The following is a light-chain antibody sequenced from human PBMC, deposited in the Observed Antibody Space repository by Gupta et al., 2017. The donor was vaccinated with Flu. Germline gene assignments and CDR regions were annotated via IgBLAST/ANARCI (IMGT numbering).Light chain of an antibody. CDR1: TLSSYF. V-gene: IGLV3-19*01. CDR3: KSRDNNGDVV. CDR2: GEN. Sequence: SSELTQGPAVSVALGQTVWITCQGDTLSSYFASWYQQRPGQAPILFLYGENNRPSGIPARFSCSTSGNIASLTITGAQAEDEADYYYKSRDNNGDVVFGGGTKLTVL. J-gene: IGLJ2*01.